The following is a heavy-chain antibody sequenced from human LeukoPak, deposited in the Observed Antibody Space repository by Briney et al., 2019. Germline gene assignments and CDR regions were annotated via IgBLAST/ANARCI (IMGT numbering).Heavy chain of an antibody. D-gene: IGHD3-22*01. CDR2: INHSGST. CDR3: ATYYYDSSGSNWFDP. Sequence: SETQSLTCAVYGGSFSGYYWSWIRQPPGKGLEWIGEINHSGSTNYNPSLKSRVTISVDTSKNQFSLKLSSVTAADTAVYYCATYYYDSSGSNWFDPWGQGTLVTVSS. V-gene: IGHV4-34*01. J-gene: IGHJ5*02. CDR1: GGSFSGYY.